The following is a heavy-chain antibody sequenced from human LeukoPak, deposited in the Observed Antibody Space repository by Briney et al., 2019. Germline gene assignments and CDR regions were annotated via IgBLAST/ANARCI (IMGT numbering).Heavy chain of an antibody. D-gene: IGHD4-17*01. CDR1: GFTFSSYA. J-gene: IGHJ4*02. CDR2: INGSGGST. Sequence: QPGGSLRLSCAASGFTFSSYAMSWVRQAPGKGLEWVSAINGSGGSTYHADSVKGRFTISRDNSKNTLYLQMNSLRAEDTAVYYCAKAILTVTTCLFDYWGQGTLVTVSS. V-gene: IGHV3-23*01. CDR3: AKAILTVTTCLFDY.